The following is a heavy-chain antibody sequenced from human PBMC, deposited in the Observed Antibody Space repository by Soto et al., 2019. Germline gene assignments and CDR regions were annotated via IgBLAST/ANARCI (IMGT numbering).Heavy chain of an antibody. D-gene: IGHD3-22*01. CDR1: GFTFSGSA. J-gene: IGHJ4*02. Sequence: HLGGSLRLSCAASGFTFSGSAMHWVRQASGKGLEWVGRIRTKANNYATGYAASVKGRFTISRDDSKNTAYLQMNSLKTEDTAVYYCTSPGYFYDNSGRDYWGQGTLVTVSS. V-gene: IGHV3-73*01. CDR2: IRTKANNYAT. CDR3: TSPGYFYDNSGRDY.